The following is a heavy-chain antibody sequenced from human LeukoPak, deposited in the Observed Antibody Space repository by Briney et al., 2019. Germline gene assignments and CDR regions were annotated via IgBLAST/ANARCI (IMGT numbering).Heavy chain of an antibody. V-gene: IGHV3-9*01. D-gene: IGHD6-13*01. CDR3: AKSIAAAGTGDAFDI. CDR1: GFTFDDYA. J-gene: IGHJ3*02. CDR2: ISWNSGSI. Sequence: GGSLRLSCAASGFTFDDYAMHWVRQAPEKGLEWVSGISWNSGSIGYADSVKGRFTISRDNAKNSLYLQMNSLRAEDTALYYCAKSIAAAGTGDAFDIWGQGTMVTVSS.